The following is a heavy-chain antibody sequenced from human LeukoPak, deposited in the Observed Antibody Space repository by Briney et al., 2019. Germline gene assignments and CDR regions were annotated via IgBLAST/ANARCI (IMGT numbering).Heavy chain of an antibody. Sequence: ASVKVSCKVSGYTLTELSMHWVRQAPGKGLEWMGGFDPEDGETIYAQKFQGRVTMTEDTSTDTAYMELSSLRSEDTAVYYCATDYYGSGSSDSDAFDIWGQGTMVTVSS. CDR3: ATDYYGSGSSDSDAFDI. J-gene: IGHJ3*02. CDR2: FDPEDGET. CDR1: GYTLTELS. V-gene: IGHV1-24*01. D-gene: IGHD3-10*01.